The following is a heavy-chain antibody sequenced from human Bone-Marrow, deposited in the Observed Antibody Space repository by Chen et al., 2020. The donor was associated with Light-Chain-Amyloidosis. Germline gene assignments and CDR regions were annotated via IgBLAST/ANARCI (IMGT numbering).Heavy chain of an antibody. CDR1: GYTFPNYW. D-gene: IGHD5-12*01. CDR3: ARRRDGYNFDY. CDR2: IYPDDSDA. V-gene: IGHV5-51*01. J-gene: IGHJ4*01. Sequence: VKKPGESLKISCKGSGYTFPNYWIGWVRQMPGKGLEWMGVIYPDDSDARYSPSFEGQVTISADKSITTAYLRWRSLKASDTAMYYCARRRDGYNFDYWGHGTLVTVSS.